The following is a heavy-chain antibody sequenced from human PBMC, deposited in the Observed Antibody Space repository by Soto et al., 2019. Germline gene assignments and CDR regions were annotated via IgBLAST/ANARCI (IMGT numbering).Heavy chain of an antibody. CDR3: ARDLRYPLYYDILPGPSYGMDV. CDR2: ISYDGSSK. J-gene: IGHJ6*02. CDR1: GFTFIDYS. Sequence: QVQLVESGGGVVQPGRSLPLSCAASGFTFIDYSMHWVRQAPGKGLEWVAVISYDGSSKYYAGSVKGRFPISRDNSQNNLILQMSSLRAEDTAVYDCARDLRYPLYYDILPGPSYGMDVWGQGTTVTVSS. V-gene: IGHV3-30-3*01. D-gene: IGHD3-9*01.